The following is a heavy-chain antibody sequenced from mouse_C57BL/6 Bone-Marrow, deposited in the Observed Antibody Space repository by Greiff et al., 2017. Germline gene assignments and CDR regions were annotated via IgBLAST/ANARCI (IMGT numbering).Heavy chain of an antibody. J-gene: IGHJ2*01. CDR2: IDPKSGGT. Sequence: QVQLQQPGAELVRPGASVKMYCKASGYTFTSYWMHWVKQRPGRGLEWIGRIDPKSGGTKYNEKFKSKATLTVVKPSSTAYMQLSSLTSEDSAVYYCARRTLFDYWGQGTTLTVSS. V-gene: IGHV1-72*01. CDR3: ARRTLFDY. CDR1: GYTFTSYW.